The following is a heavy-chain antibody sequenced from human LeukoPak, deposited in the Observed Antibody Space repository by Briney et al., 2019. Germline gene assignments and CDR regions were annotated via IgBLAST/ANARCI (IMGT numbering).Heavy chain of an antibody. Sequence: SETLSLTCAVSGGSFSGYYWSWIRQPPGKGLEWIGEINHSGSTNYNPSLKSRITISVDTSKNQFSLKLSSVTAADTAVYYCARDSTTVTLPFFDYWGQGTLDTVSS. V-gene: IGHV4-34*01. CDR1: GGSFSGYY. CDR2: INHSGST. J-gene: IGHJ4*02. D-gene: IGHD4-17*01. CDR3: ARDSTTVTLPFFDY.